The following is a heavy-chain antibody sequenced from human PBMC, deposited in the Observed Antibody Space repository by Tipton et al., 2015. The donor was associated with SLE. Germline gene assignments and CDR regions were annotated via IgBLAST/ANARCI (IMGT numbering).Heavy chain of an antibody. V-gene: IGHV4-59*01. CDR3: ARGSLRLGELSLAY. D-gene: IGHD3-16*02. Sequence: TLSLTCTVSGDSISSYYWSWIRQPPGKGLEWIGYIYYSGGTNYNPSLKSRVTISVDTSKNQFSLKLSSVTAADTAVYYCARGSLRLGELSLAYWGQGTLVTVSS. J-gene: IGHJ4*02. CDR2: IYYSGGT. CDR1: GDSISSYY.